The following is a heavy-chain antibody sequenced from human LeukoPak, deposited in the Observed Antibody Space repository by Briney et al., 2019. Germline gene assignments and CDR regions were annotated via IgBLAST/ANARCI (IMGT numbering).Heavy chain of an antibody. CDR3: AKASWASNADAVL. Sequence: GGSLRLSCAASGFTFSSYAMSWVREAPARGLEWVSSLRGNGDTFYADSVKGRFTLSRDDSRNTVYLQLNKLRVEDTAVYYCAKASWASNADAVLWGQGTVVTVSS. V-gene: IGHV3-23*01. CDR2: LRGNGDT. D-gene: IGHD1-1*01. J-gene: IGHJ4*02. CDR1: GFTFSSYA.